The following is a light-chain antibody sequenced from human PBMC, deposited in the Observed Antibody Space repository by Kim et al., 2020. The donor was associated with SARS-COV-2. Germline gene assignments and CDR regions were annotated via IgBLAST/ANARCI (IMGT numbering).Light chain of an antibody. CDR2: GAS. CDR3: QQYNNWPPT. CDR1: QSGSSN. J-gene: IGKJ1*01. V-gene: IGKV3-15*01. Sequence: GSPGERATLSCRASQSGSSNLAWYQKKPGQAPRLLIYGASTRATGIPARFSGSGSGTEFTLTISSLQSEDFAVYYCQQYNNWPPTFGQGTKVDIK.